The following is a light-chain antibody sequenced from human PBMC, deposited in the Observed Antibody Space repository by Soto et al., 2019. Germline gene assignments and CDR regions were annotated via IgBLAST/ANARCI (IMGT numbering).Light chain of an antibody. CDR1: SSDVGGFNY. CDR3: SSYTTSSTEV. V-gene: IGLV2-14*01. J-gene: IGLJ1*01. CDR2: EVS. Sequence: ALTQPASVSGSPGQSITISCTGTSSDVGGFNYVSWYQQHPGKAPKLMIYEVSNRPSGVSNRFSGSKSGNTASLTISGLQAEDEADYYCSSYTTSSTEVFGTGTKAPS.